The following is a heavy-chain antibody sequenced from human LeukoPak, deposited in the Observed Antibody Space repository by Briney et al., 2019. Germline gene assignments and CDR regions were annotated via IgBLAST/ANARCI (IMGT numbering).Heavy chain of an antibody. D-gene: IGHD1-26*01. J-gene: IGHJ6*02. CDR2: ISGSGSST. V-gene: IGHV3-23*01. CDR1: GFTFSSYA. CDR3: ARYRGGSYGYGMDV. Sequence: GGSLRLFCAGSGFTFSSYAMSWVRQAPGEGLEWVSSISGSGSSTYYADSVKGRFTFSRDNSKNTLYLQMNSLRAEDTAVYYCARYRGGSYGYGMDVWGQGTTVTVSS.